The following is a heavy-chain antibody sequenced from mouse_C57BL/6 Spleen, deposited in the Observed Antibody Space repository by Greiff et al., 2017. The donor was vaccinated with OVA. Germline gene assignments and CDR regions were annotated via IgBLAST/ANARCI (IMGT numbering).Heavy chain of an antibody. D-gene: IGHD1-1*01. J-gene: IGHJ2*01. CDR2: INPNNGGT. V-gene: IGHV1-26*01. CDR1: GYTFTDYY. Sequence: VQLQQSGPELVKPGASVKISCKASGYTFTDYYMNWVKQSHGKSLEWIGDINPNNGGTSYNQKFKGKATLTVDKSSSTAYMELRSLTSEDSAVYYCASPIYDGSSYGYWGQGTTLTVSS. CDR3: ASPIYDGSSYGY.